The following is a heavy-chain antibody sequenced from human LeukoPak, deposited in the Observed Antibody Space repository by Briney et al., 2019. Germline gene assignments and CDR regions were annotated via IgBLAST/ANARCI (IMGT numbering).Heavy chain of an antibody. D-gene: IGHD2-2*01. CDR3: ASESRTSWYHWFDL. Sequence: GASVKVSCMASGYTFSSYDSKWVRQATGQGLEWMGWMNPNSGNTGYAQKFQGRVTMTRNTSISTAYMELSSLRSEDTAVYYCASESRTSWYHWFDLWGQGTLVTVSS. V-gene: IGHV1-8*01. J-gene: IGHJ5*02. CDR1: GYTFSSYD. CDR2: MNPNSGNT.